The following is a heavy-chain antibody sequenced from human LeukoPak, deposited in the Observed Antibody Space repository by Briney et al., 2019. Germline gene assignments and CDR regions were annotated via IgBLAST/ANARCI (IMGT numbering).Heavy chain of an antibody. CDR1: GGSLSGWY. J-gene: IGHJ5*02. CDR3: ARGLGTGRDP. Sequence: PSETLSLTSTVSGGSLSGWYWNWIRQPPGKGLEWIGYIDHTGSTNYKASFKGRVTISVDRSQNKMSLKVRSVTAADTAVYYCARGLGTGRDPWGQGTLVIVSA. CDR2: IDHTGST. V-gene: IGHV4-59*01. D-gene: IGHD3-16*01.